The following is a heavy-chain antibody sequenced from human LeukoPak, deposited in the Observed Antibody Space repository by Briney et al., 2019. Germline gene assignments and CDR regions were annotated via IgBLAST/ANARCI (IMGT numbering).Heavy chain of an antibody. D-gene: IGHD3-16*01. CDR1: GVSISSGGYS. V-gene: IGHV4-30-2*01. CDR2: IYHSGST. J-gene: IGHJ4*02. Sequence: SQTLSLTCAVSGVSISSGGYSWSWIRQPPGKGLEWIGYIYHSGSTYYNLSLKSRVTISVDRSKNQFSLKLSSVTAADTAVYYCASSKLMITFGGVMVYWGQGTLVTVSS. CDR3: ASSKLMITFGGVMVY.